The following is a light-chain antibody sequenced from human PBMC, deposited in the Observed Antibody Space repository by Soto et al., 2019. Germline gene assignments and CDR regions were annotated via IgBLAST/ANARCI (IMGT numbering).Light chain of an antibody. CDR2: DAS. J-gene: IGKJ4*01. V-gene: IGKV3-11*01. Sequence: EIVLTQSPATLSLSPGERATLSCRASQSVSSFLAWYQHKPGQAPRLLISDASNRATGIPARFSGSGSGTDFTLTISSLEPEDFVVYYCQQRSNWPLTFGGGTKVEIK. CDR1: QSVSSF. CDR3: QQRSNWPLT.